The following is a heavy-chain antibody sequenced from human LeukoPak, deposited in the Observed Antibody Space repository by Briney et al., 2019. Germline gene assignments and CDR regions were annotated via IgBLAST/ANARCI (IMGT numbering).Heavy chain of an antibody. D-gene: IGHD1-20*01. Sequence: PGGSLRLSCAASGFTFSSYSMNWVRQAPGKGLEWVSSISTSSTCIYYADSVKGRFTISRDNAKNSLYLQMNSLRAEDTAVYYCARDPPFIIGTTFFDYWGQGTLVTVSS. V-gene: IGHV3-21*01. CDR1: GFTFSSYS. J-gene: IGHJ4*02. CDR3: ARDPPFIIGTTFFDY. CDR2: ISTSSTCI.